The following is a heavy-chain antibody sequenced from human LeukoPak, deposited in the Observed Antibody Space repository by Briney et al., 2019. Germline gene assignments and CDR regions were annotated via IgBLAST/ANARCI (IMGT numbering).Heavy chain of an antibody. D-gene: IGHD3-22*01. CDR2: IKSKTDGGTT. V-gene: IGHV3-15*01. CDR3: ARSDSSGYWAFLIY. CDR1: GFTFSNAW. J-gene: IGHJ4*02. Sequence: TGGSLRLSCAASGFTFSNAWMSWVRQAPGKGLEWVGRIKSKTDGGTTDYAAPVKGRFTISRDDSKNTLYLQMNSLKTEDTAVYYCARSDSSGYWAFLIYWGQGTLVTVSS.